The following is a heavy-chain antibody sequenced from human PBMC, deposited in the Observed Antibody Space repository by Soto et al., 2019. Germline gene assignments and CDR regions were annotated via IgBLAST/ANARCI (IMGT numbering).Heavy chain of an antibody. Sequence: QITLKESGPTLVKPTQTLTLTCTFSGFSLTTSCVGVGWIHPPPGKALEWRALSYWDDDKRYSPSLKSRLTIPKDTSKNQVVLTMINMAPADTATYFLAHRTTTVTWWFDPCGQGTLVTVSS. CDR2: SYWDDDK. V-gene: IGHV2-5*02. D-gene: IGHD4-17*01. J-gene: IGHJ5*02. CDR3: AHRTTTVTWWFDP. CDR1: GFSLTTSCVG.